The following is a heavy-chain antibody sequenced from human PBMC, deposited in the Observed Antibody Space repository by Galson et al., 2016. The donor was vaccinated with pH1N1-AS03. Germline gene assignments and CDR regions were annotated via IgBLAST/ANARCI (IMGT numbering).Heavy chain of an antibody. V-gene: IGHV2-5*02. D-gene: IGHD2/OR15-2a*01. CDR2: IYWDDDK. CDR3: TRSRYYNTNLYYFDY. CDR1: GFSLATSGVG. Sequence: PALVKPPQTLTLTCAFSGFSLATSGVGVGWIRQPPGKALEWLALIYWDDDKLYNPSLKSRLTVTKDTSKILVVLTLTDMDPVDTATYFFTRSRYYNTNLYYFDYWGQGTLVTVSS. J-gene: IGHJ4*02.